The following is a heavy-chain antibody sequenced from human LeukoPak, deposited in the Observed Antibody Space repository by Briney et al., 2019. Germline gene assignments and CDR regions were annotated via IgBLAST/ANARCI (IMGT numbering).Heavy chain of an antibody. Sequence: GGSLRLSCAASGFTFSSYSMNWVRQAPGKGLEWVSSISSSSSYIYYADSVKGRFTISRDNAKNSLYLQMNSLRAEDTAVYYCARVVGGGDCYFCYYYYYMDVWGKGTTVTVSS. J-gene: IGHJ6*03. V-gene: IGHV3-21*01. CDR1: GFTFSSYS. D-gene: IGHD2-21*02. CDR2: ISSSSSYI. CDR3: ARVVGGGDCYFCYYYYYMDV.